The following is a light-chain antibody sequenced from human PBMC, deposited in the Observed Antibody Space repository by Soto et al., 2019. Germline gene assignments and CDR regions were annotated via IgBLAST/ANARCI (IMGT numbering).Light chain of an antibody. CDR2: KDT. V-gene: IGLV3-27*01. J-gene: IGLJ1*01. Sequence: SYELSQPSSVSVSPGQTARITCSGDVLAKRYTRWFQQKPGQAPMLVIYKDTERPSGIPERFSGSSSGTTVTLTISGAQVEDEADYYCYCAADNNPSVFGTGTKLTVL. CDR3: YCAADNNPSV. CDR1: VLAKRY.